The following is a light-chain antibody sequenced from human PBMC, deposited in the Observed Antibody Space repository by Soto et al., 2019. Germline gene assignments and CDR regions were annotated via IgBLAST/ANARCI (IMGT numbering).Light chain of an antibody. J-gene: IGKJ1*01. Sequence: EIVLTQSPGTLSLSPGERATLSCGASQRVTSNYLAWYQQKPGQAPRLLIYGSSTRAIGIPDRFTGSGSGTDFTLTISRLEPEDFAIYYCQHYVTSLTTFGQGTRVEIK. CDR1: QRVTSNY. CDR3: QHYVTSLTT. CDR2: GSS. V-gene: IGKV3-20*01.